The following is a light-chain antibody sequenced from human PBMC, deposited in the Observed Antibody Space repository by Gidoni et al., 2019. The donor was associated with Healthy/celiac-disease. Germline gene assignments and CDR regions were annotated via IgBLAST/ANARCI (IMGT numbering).Light chain of an antibody. Sequence: QSALTQPASVSGSPGQSITISCTRTSSDVGCYNYVSWYQQHPGKAPKLMFYEVSNRPSGVSNRFSGSKSGNTASLTISGLQAEDEADYYCSSYTSGSTLVFGGGTKLTVL. CDR1: SSDVGCYNY. CDR3: SSYTSGSTLV. CDR2: EVS. V-gene: IGLV2-14*01. J-gene: IGLJ3*02.